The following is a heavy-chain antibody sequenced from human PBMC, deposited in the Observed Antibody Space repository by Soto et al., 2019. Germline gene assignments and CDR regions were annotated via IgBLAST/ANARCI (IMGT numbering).Heavy chain of an antibody. J-gene: IGHJ4*02. CDR3: ATQAGGGCY. CDR1: GFTVSNNY. Sequence: EVQLVESGGGLIQPGGSLRLSCAVSGFTVSNNYMSWVRQAPGKGLEGVSVIYSGGYTAYGDSVKGRFTISRDNSKNTIYLKMKSEGADDTAVYWWATQAGGGCYWGQGTLVTVSS. CDR2: IYSGGYT. D-gene: IGHD3-10*01. V-gene: IGHV3-53*01.